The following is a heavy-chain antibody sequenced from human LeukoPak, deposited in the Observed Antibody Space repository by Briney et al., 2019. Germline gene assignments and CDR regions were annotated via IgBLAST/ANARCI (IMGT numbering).Heavy chain of an antibody. CDR1: GGTFSSYA. CDR3: AKWAHYYMDV. Sequence: SVKVSCKASGGTFSSYAISWVRQAPGQGLEWMGRIIPIFGTANYAQKFQGRVTITTDESTSTAYMELSSLRSEDTAVYYCAKWAHYYMDVWGKGTTVTVSS. D-gene: IGHD1-26*01. V-gene: IGHV1-69*05. CDR2: IIPIFGTA. J-gene: IGHJ6*03.